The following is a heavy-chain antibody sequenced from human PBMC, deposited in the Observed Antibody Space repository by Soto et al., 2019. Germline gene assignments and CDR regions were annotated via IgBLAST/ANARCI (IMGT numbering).Heavy chain of an antibody. CDR3: AREPPRATAGLNYFDP. CDR1: GYTFINFG. V-gene: IGHV1-18*01. Sequence: QVPLVQSGTEVKKPGASVKVSCKTSGYTFINFGIGWVRQAPGPGLEWMGWISPFNGHTHYAQKFQGRVSLTTDTSTSTAFLELRSLTYDDTAVYYCAREPPRATAGLNYFDPWGQGTLVTVSS. J-gene: IGHJ5*02. D-gene: IGHD6-13*01. CDR2: ISPFNGHT.